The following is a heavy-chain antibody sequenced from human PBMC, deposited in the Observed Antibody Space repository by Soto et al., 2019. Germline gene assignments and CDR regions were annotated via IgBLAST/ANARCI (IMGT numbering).Heavy chain of an antibody. J-gene: IGHJ5*02. V-gene: IGHV3-30*18. CDR2: ISYDGSNK. Sequence: GSLRLSCAASGFTFSSYGMHWVRQAPGKGLEWVAVISYDGSNKYYADSVKGRFTISRDNSKNTLYLQMNSLRAEDTAVYYCAKITGAPGFDPWGQGTLVTVSS. D-gene: IGHD1-20*01. CDR3: AKITGAPGFDP. CDR1: GFTFSSYG.